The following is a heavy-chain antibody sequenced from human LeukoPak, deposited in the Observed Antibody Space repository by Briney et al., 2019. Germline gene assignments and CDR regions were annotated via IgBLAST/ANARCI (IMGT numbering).Heavy chain of an antibody. Sequence: GGSLRLSCAASGFTFSDYAMTWVRQAPGRGLEWVAGIDSDLGGTHFADSMKGRFTISRDNAKNTLYLQMNSLRADDTAVYYCVGYSSTIAWGQGTLVTVSS. D-gene: IGHD2-2*01. J-gene: IGHJ5*02. CDR3: VGYSSTIA. CDR2: IDSDLGGT. V-gene: IGHV3-23*01. CDR1: GFTFSDYA.